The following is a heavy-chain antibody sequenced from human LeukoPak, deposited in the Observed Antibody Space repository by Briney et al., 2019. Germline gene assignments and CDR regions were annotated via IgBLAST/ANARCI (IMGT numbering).Heavy chain of an antibody. Sequence: GGSLRLSCAASGFTFSSYAMRWVRQAPGKGLEWVSAIGGSGVDTYYADSVKGRFTISRDNSKNTLYLQMNSLRAEDTAVYYCTRGTTRSGNYNFDSWGQGTLVTVSS. D-gene: IGHD3-10*01. V-gene: IGHV3-23*01. CDR2: IGGSGVDT. CDR1: GFTFSSYA. CDR3: TRGTTRSGNYNFDS. J-gene: IGHJ5*01.